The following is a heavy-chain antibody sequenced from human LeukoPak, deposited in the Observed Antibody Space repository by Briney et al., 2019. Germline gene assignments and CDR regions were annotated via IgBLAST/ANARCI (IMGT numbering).Heavy chain of an antibody. CDR1: GYNLNSYG. J-gene: IGHJ6*02. CDR3: ARVARIQLWSFMDV. Sequence: AASVKVSCKASGYNLNSYGISWVRQAPGQGLEWMGWISAYNGNTIYAQKLQGRVTMTTDTSTSTAYMELRSLRSDDTAVYYCARVARIQLWSFMDVWGQGTTVTVSS. V-gene: IGHV1-18*04. CDR2: ISAYNGNT. D-gene: IGHD5-18*01.